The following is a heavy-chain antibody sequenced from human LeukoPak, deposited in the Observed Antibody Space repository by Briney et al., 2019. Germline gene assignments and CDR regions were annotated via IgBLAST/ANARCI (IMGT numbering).Heavy chain of an antibody. D-gene: IGHD3-22*01. V-gene: IGHV3-30*18. CDR3: AKYGSYNYFDTSPDY. J-gene: IGHJ4*02. CDR2: ISYDESNK. Sequence: GGSLRLFCEASGFTFSSYGMHWVRQAPGKGLEWVAVISYDESNKNYADSVKGRFTISRDNSKNTLYLQMNSLRAEDTAVYFCAKYGSYNYFDTSPDYWGQGTLVTVSS. CDR1: GFTFSSYG.